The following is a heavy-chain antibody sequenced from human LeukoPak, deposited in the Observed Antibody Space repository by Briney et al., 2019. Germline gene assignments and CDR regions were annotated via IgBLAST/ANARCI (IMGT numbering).Heavy chain of an antibody. D-gene: IGHD6-19*01. CDR1: GYRFTSYW. J-gene: IGHJ4*02. CDR2: IYPGYSDT. V-gene: IGHV5-51*01. Sequence: GESLKISCKGSGYRFTSYWIGWVRQMPGKGLEWVGNIYPGYSDTRYSPSFQGLVTISADKSISTAYLQWSSLKASDTAMYYCARSSSGWFDYWGQGTLVTVSS. CDR3: ARSSSGWFDY.